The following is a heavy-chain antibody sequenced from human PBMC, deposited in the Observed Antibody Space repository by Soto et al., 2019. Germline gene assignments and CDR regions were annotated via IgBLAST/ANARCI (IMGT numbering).Heavy chain of an antibody. J-gene: IGHJ4*02. Sequence: QVQMVESGGGEVQSGRSLRLSCETPGFNFRRYGIHWVRQAPGKGLESAGIIWYDVSNKYYADSVKGRFTISRDDSKNTVDLQMDSLRVGDTAVDYCARYNIVGCYFFDYWGQGSLVTVSS. CDR3: ARYNIVGCYFFDY. V-gene: IGHV3-33*01. D-gene: IGHD1-26*01. CDR1: GFNFRRYG. CDR2: IWYDVSNK.